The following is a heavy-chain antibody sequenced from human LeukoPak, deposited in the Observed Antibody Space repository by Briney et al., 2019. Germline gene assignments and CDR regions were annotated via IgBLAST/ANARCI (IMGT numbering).Heavy chain of an antibody. CDR1: AGSISNYY. CDR2: IYYSGST. V-gene: IGHV4-59*01. D-gene: IGHD1-26*01. J-gene: IGHJ4*02. CDR3: ARGVRVILVGATSYYFDY. Sequence: SETLSLTCTVSAGSISNYYWSWIRQPPGKGLEWIGYIYYSGSTNYNRSLKSRVTISVDTSKNQFSLKLSSVTAADTAVYYCARGVRVILVGATSYYFDYWGQGTLVTVSS.